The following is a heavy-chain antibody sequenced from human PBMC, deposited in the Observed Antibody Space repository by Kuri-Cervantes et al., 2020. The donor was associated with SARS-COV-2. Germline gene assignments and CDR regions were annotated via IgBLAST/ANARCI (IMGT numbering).Heavy chain of an antibody. CDR2: IWFDGSNE. D-gene: IGHD4-17*01. Sequence: GGSLRLSCAASGFIFNNHGLHWVRQAPGKGLEWVAVIWFDGSNEYYADSVKGRFTISRDNSKDTVYLQMNSLRAEDTAVYYCARGRATVTVIGAFDTWGQGTMVTVSS. J-gene: IGHJ3*02. CDR1: GFIFNNHG. CDR3: ARGRATVTVIGAFDT. V-gene: IGHV3-33*01.